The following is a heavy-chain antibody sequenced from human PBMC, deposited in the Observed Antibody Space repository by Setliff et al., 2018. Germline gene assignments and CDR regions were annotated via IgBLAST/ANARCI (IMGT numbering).Heavy chain of an antibody. Sequence: LSLTCAVYGGSFSGYYWSWIRQPPGKGLEWIGEINHSGSTNYNPSLKSRVTISVDTSKNQFSLKLSSVTAADTAVYYCARATTVVTRAVDAFDIWGQGTRVTVSS. V-gene: IGHV4-34*01. CDR3: ARATTVVTRAVDAFDI. CDR2: INHSGST. D-gene: IGHD4-17*01. CDR1: GGSFSGYY. J-gene: IGHJ3*02.